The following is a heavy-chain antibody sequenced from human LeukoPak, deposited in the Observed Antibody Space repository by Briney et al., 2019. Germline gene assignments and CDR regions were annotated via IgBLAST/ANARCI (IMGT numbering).Heavy chain of an antibody. J-gene: IGHJ5*02. D-gene: IGHD2-2*01. V-gene: IGHV4-39*01. CDR1: GDSISNADYYY. Sequence: SETLSLTCTVSGDSISNADYYYWGWIRQPPGRGLEWVASIYHTGSTYYNPSLKSRVTISVDTSKNQFYLKLTSVTAADTAVFYCARGFVVVPAASCAAIWFDPWGQGTLVTVSS. CDR3: ARGFVVVPAASCAAIWFDP. CDR2: IYHTGST.